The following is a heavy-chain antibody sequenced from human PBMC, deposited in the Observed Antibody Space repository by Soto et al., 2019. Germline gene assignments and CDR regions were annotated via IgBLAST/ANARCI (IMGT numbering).Heavy chain of an antibody. CDR1: GFTFSSFW. V-gene: IGHV3-74*01. D-gene: IGHD6-19*01. CDR3: AIQKGGAVY. CDR2: ISSDGRST. J-gene: IGHJ4*02. Sequence: PGGSLRLSCAASGFTFSSFWMHWVRQAPGKGLVWVSRISSDGRSTSYADSVKGRFTISRDNAKNTLYLQMNSLRAEDTAVYYCAIQKGGAVYWGQGTLVTVSS.